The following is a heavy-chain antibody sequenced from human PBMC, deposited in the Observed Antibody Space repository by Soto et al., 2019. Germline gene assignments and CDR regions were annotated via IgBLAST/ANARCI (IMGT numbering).Heavy chain of an antibody. CDR3: ARFTYKSGFNWFDP. V-gene: IGHV4-59*03. CDR1: GASINSDY. J-gene: IGHJ5*02. D-gene: IGHD5-12*01. CDR2: IYHMGGT. Sequence: SETLSLTCTVSGASINSDYWSWIGQSPGKGLEWIGYIYHMGGTDYNPSLKSRVTISIDKSKNQFSLNLRSVTAADTAVYFCARFTYKSGFNWFDPWGQGTQVTVSS.